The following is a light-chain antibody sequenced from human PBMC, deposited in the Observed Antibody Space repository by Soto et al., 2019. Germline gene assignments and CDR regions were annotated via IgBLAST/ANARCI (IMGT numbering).Light chain of an antibody. J-gene: IGKJ5*01. CDR2: GAS. CDR1: QSVSSSY. Sequence: EIVLTQSPGTLSLCPGERATLSCRASQSVSSSYLAWYQQKPGQPPKLLIYGASTRATGIPDRFSGSGSGTDFTLIISRLLPEDFAVYYCQLYGTSSITFGQGTRLEIQ. V-gene: IGKV3-20*01. CDR3: QLYGTSSIT.